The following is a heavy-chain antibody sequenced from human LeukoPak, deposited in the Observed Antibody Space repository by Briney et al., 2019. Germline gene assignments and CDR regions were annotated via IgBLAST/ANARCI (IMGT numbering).Heavy chain of an antibody. Sequence: GGSLRLSCAASGFTFSSYAMSWVRRAPGKGLEWVSAISGSGGSTYYADSVKGRFTISRDNSKNTLYLQMNSLRAEDTAVYYCAKGYSSSRYAFDIWGQGTMVTVSS. V-gene: IGHV3-23*01. D-gene: IGHD6-13*01. CDR3: AKGYSSSRYAFDI. J-gene: IGHJ3*02. CDR2: ISGSGGST. CDR1: GFTFSSYA.